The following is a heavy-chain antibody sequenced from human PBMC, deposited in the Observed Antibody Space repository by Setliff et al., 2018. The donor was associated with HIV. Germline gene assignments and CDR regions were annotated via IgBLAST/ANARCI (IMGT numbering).Heavy chain of an antibody. CDR1: SGYMSGHF. V-gene: IGHV4-59*11. CDR3: ARILVAAAGTGFDP. J-gene: IGHJ5*02. D-gene: IGHD6-13*01. CDR2: IYLGETT. Sequence: SETLSLTCTVSSGYMSGHFWTWIRQTPGEGLEWIGNIYLGETTNYNPSLKSRATISLDTSKRQFSLHLTSVTAADTAIYYCARILVAAAGTGFDPWGQGILVTAPQ.